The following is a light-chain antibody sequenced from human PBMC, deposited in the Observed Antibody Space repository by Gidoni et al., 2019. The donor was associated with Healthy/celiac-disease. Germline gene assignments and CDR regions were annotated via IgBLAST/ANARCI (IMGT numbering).Light chain of an antibody. Sequence: IQMTQSPSTLSASVGDRVTITCRARQSISSWLAWYQQKPGKAPKLLIYKASSLESGVPSRFSGSGSGKEFTLTISSLQPDDFATYYCQQYNNYWTFGQGTKVEIK. V-gene: IGKV1-5*03. CDR2: KAS. CDR3: QQYNNYWT. J-gene: IGKJ1*01. CDR1: QSISSW.